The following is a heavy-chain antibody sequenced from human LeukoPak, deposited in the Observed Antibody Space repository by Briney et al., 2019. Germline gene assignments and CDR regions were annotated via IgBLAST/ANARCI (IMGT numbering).Heavy chain of an antibody. D-gene: IGHD6-19*01. CDR2: ISSSSSYT. J-gene: IGHJ4*02. Sequence: GGSLRLSCVVSGIPFSDYYMNWIRQAPGKGLEWISYISSSSSYTDYADSVKGRFTISRDNAKNSLYLQMNSLRAEDTAVFYCARGQWPDYWGQGTLLIVSS. CDR3: ARGQWPDY. CDR1: GIPFSDYY. V-gene: IGHV3-11*06.